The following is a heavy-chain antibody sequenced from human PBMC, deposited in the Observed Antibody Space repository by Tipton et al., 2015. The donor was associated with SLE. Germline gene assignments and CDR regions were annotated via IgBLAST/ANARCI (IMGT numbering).Heavy chain of an antibody. CDR1: GYSFTSYT. CDR2: INVDNGNT. Sequence: QSGPEVKKPGASVKVSCKASGYSFTSYTIHWVRQAPGQGLEWMGWINVDNGNTDYSQELKARVTISRDTSATTVYMELTGLRSDDMAVYYCARGPWLSIRYCSGGSCSGWFDPWGQGTLVTVSS. V-gene: IGHV1-3*03. D-gene: IGHD2-15*01. J-gene: IGHJ5*02. CDR3: ARGPWLSIRYCSGGSCSGWFDP.